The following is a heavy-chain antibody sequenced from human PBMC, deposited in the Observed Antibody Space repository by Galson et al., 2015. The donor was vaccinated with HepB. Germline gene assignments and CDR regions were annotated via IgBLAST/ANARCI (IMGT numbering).Heavy chain of an antibody. V-gene: IGHV1-69*13. Sequence: SVKVSCKASGGTFSSYAISWVRQAPGQGLEWMGGIIPIFGTANYAQKFQGRVTITADESTSTAYMELSSLRSEDTAVYYCARVNAKWNDEPLNYYYYGMDVWGQGTTVTVSS. J-gene: IGHJ6*02. CDR2: IIPIFGTA. CDR1: GGTFSSYA. CDR3: ARVNAKWNDEPLNYYYYGMDV. D-gene: IGHD1-1*01.